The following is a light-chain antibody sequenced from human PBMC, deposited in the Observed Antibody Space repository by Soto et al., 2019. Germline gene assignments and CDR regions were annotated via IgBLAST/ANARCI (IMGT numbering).Light chain of an antibody. J-gene: IGLJ1*01. CDR2: DVS. Sequence: QSALTQPASVSGSPGQSITISCTGTSSDVGGHNSVSWYRQDPGKAPKLMIYDVSNRPSGVSDRFSGSKSGNTASLTISGLQIEDEADYYCSSFTSSVTYVSGTGPKVTV. CDR3: SSFTSSVTYV. CDR1: SSDVGGHNS. V-gene: IGLV2-14*01.